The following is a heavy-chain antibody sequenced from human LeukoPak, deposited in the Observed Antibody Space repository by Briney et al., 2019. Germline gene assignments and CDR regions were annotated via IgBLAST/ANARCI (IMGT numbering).Heavy chain of an antibody. D-gene: IGHD4-17*01. CDR1: GGTSSSSP. CDR3: ATENGNVTMVTNFGY. J-gene: IGHJ4*02. Sequence: ASVKVSCKASGGTSSSSPITWVRQAPGQGLEWMGRIIPILAIANYAPKFQGRVTITADKSTTTAYTELISLRSEDTAVYYCATENGNVTMVTNFGYWGQGTLVTVSS. V-gene: IGHV1-69*04. CDR2: IIPILAIA.